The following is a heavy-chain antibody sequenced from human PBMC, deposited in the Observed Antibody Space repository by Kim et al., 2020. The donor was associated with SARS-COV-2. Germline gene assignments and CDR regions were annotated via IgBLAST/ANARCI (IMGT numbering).Heavy chain of an antibody. CDR3: ARRRFTMVRGVNYYFDY. J-gene: IGHJ4*02. Sequence: SVKVSCKASGGTFSSYAISWVRQAPGQGLEWMGGIIPIFGTANYAQKFQGRVTITADESTSTAYMELSSLRSEDTAVYYCARRRFTMVRGVNYYFDYWGQGTLVTVSS. D-gene: IGHD3-10*01. V-gene: IGHV1-69*13. CDR1: GGTFSSYA. CDR2: IIPIFGTA.